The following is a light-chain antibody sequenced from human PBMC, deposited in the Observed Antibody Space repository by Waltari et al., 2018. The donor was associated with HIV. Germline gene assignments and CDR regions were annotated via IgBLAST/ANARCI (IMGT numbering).Light chain of an antibody. CDR1: TLGDRS. Sequence: SYELTQPPSVCVSPGQPASITCSGETLGDRSACWYQPWPGQSPVLFIYQVNKRPFGFPALFSGPKSGNTATLTISGTQAMDEADYFCQAWDSSTVLFGGGTKLTVL. CDR2: QVN. CDR3: QAWDSSTVL. V-gene: IGLV3-1*01. J-gene: IGLJ2*01.